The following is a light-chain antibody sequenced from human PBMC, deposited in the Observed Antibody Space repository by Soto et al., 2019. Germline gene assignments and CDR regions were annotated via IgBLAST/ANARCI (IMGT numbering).Light chain of an antibody. CDR3: QQSYSTPHT. V-gene: IGKV1-39*01. Sequence: DIQMTQSPSSLAASVGDRVTISCRASQIISTYLNWYQQKPGQVPTLLIYGASSLQSGVPSRFSASRSGTDFTLSISSLQREDFATYYCQQSYSTPHTFGQGTKLEIK. J-gene: IGKJ2*01. CDR2: GAS. CDR1: QIISTY.